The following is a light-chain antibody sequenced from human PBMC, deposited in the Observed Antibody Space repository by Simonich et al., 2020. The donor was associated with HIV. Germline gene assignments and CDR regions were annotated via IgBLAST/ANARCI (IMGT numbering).Light chain of an antibody. V-gene: IGLV8-61*01. CDR3: VLYMGSGISV. Sequence: QTVVTQEPSFSVSPGGTVTLTCDLSSGSVSTYNYPSWYQQTPGQAPRTLIYSTNTRSSGVPDRFSGSILGNKAVLTITGAQADDEGDYYCVLYMGSGISVFGGGTKLTVL. CDR2: STN. CDR1: SGSVSTYNY. J-gene: IGLJ3*02.